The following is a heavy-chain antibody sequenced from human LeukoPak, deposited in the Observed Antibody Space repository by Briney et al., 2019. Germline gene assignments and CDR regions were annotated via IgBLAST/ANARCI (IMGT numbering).Heavy chain of an antibody. Sequence: ASVKVSCKASGYTFTGYYMHWVRQAPGQGLEWMGWINPNSGGTNYAQKFQGRVTMTRNTSISTAYMELSRLRSDDTAVYYCAREGVGYCSSTSCFNDYWGQGTLVTVSS. CDR2: INPNSGGT. D-gene: IGHD2-2*01. J-gene: IGHJ4*02. V-gene: IGHV1-2*02. CDR1: GYTFTGYY. CDR3: AREGVGYCSSTSCFNDY.